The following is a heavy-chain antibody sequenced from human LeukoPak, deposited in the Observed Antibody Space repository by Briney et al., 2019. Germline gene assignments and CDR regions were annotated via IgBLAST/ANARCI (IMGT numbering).Heavy chain of an antibody. CDR3: ADSGIRYFDWLLYPYYFDY. Sequence: SVPTLVNPTQTLTLTCTFSGFSLSTSGVRVGWIRQPPGKALEWLALIYWDDDKPYSPSLKSRLTITKDTSKNQVVLTMTNMDPVDTAIYFRADSGIRYFDWLLYPYYFDYWGQGTLVTVSS. D-gene: IGHD3-9*01. J-gene: IGHJ4*02. CDR1: GFSLSTSGVR. V-gene: IGHV2-5*02. CDR2: IYWDDDK.